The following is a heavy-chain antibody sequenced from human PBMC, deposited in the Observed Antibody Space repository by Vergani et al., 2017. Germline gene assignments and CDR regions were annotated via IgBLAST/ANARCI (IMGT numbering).Heavy chain of an antibody. D-gene: IGHD3-22*01. CDR2: ISYDGSNK. Sequence: QVQLVESGGGVVQPGRSLKLSCAASGFTFSSYGMHWVRQAPGKGLEWVAVISYDGSNKYYADSVKGRFTISRDNSKNTLYLQMNSLRAEDTAVYYCAKGLIXTMIVVVINGPVDYWGQGTLVTVSS. J-gene: IGHJ4*02. V-gene: IGHV3-30*18. CDR1: GFTFSSYG. CDR3: AKGLIXTMIVVVINGPVDY.